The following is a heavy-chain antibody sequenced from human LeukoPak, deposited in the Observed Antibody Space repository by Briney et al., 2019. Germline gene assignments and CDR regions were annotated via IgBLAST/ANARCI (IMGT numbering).Heavy chain of an antibody. Sequence: SETLSLTCAVYGGSFSGYYWSWICQPPGKGLEWIGEINHSGSTNYNPSLKSRVTISVDTSKNQFSLKLSSVTAVDTAVYYCARGVGTMVRGVITYPFDYWGQGTLVTVSS. CDR1: GGSFSGYY. V-gene: IGHV4-34*01. J-gene: IGHJ4*02. CDR3: ARGVGTMVRGVITYPFDY. D-gene: IGHD3-10*01. CDR2: INHSGST.